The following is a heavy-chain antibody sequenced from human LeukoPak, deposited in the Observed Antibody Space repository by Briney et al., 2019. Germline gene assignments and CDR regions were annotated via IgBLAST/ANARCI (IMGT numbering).Heavy chain of an antibody. D-gene: IGHD4-23*01. V-gene: IGHV4-59*08. Sequence: SETLSLTCTVSGGSISSYYWSWIRQPPGKGLEWIGYIYYSGSTNYNPSLKSRVTISVDTSKNQFSLKLRSVTAADTAVCYCARQFFGGKTPDAFDIWGQGTMVTVSS. CDR1: GGSISSYY. J-gene: IGHJ3*02. CDR2: IYYSGST. CDR3: ARQFFGGKTPDAFDI.